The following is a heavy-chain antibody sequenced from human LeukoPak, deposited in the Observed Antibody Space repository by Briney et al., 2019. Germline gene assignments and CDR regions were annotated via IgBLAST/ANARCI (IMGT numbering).Heavy chain of an antibody. CDR2: ISAYNGNT. D-gene: IGHD6-19*01. V-gene: IGHV1-18*01. Sequence: GASVKVSCKASGNIFTNYDISWVRQAPGQGLEWMGWISAYNGNTNYAQKFQGRVTMTRDTSISTAYMELSRLRSDDTAVYYCVRDLGIAVAGGFDPWGQGTLVTVSS. CDR1: GNIFTNYD. J-gene: IGHJ5*02. CDR3: VRDLGIAVAGGFDP.